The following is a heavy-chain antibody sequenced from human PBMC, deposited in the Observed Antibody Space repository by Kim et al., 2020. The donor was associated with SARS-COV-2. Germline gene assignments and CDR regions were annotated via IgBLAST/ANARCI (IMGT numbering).Heavy chain of an antibody. V-gene: IGHV3-23*01. J-gene: IGHJ3*02. CDR3: AKGDHPYGDYPTIDI. D-gene: IGHD4-17*01. Sequence: DSVEGRFTISRDNSKNTLDLQMNSMRAEDTAVYYCAKGDHPYGDYPTIDIWGQGTMVTVSS.